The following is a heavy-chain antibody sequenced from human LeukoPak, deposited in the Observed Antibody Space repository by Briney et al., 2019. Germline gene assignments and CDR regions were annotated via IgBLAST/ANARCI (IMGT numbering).Heavy chain of an antibody. CDR2: ISYDGSNK. CDR1: GFTFSSYA. CDR3: ARDPTVADDAFDI. V-gene: IGHV3-30-3*01. Sequence: PGGSLRLSCAASGFTFSSYAMPWVRQAPGKGLEWVAVISYDGSNKYYADSVKGRFTISRDNSKNTLYLQMNSLRAEDTAVYYCARDPTVADDAFDIWGQGTMVTVSS. D-gene: IGHD6-19*01. J-gene: IGHJ3*02.